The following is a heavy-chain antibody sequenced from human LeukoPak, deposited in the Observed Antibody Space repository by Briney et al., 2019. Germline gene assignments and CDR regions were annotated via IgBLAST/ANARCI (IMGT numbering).Heavy chain of an antibody. Sequence: SETLSLTCTVSGGSISSYYWSWIRQSPGKGLEWIGYIYYSGTTKYNPSLRSRVTISVDTSKNQFSLKLRSVTAADTAVYYCARYGHDGDQRWYFDLWGRGTLVTVSS. CDR3: ARYGHDGDQRWYFDL. D-gene: IGHD4-17*01. CDR2: IYYSGTT. CDR1: GGSISSYY. J-gene: IGHJ2*01. V-gene: IGHV4-59*08.